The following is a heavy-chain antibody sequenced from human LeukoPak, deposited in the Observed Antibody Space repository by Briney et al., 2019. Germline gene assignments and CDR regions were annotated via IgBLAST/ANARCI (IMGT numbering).Heavy chain of an antibody. V-gene: IGHV3-48*03. CDR2: VVSRGGTI. Sequence: GGSLRLSCAASGFTFSNYEVNWVRQAPGKGLEWISYVVSRGGTINYADSVKGRFTVSIDNAKNSLYLQMNSLRAEDMAFYYCARAAPVAGNAFDIWGQGTMVTVSS. J-gene: IGHJ3*02. D-gene: IGHD2-15*01. CDR1: GFTFSNYE. CDR3: ARAAPVAGNAFDI.